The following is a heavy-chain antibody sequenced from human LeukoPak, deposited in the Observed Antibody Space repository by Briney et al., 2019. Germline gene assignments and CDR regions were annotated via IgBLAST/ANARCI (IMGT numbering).Heavy chain of an antibody. Sequence: GGSLRLSCVASGFSFAAYSMNWVRQAPGRGLEWISYIGPGGDIYYADSVTGRFTVSRDIAKNSLYLQMNGLRVEDTAVYYCARRFDSWGQGTLVTVSS. CDR2: IGPGGDI. V-gene: IGHV3-48*01. CDR1: GFSFAAYS. CDR3: ARRFDS. J-gene: IGHJ4*02.